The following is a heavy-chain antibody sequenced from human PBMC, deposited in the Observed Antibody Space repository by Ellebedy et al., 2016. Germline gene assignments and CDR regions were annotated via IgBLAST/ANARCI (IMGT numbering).Heavy chain of an antibody. J-gene: IGHJ6*02. CDR2: MNPNSGNT. CDR3: ARALSRYFDWSSRYYYYGMDV. D-gene: IGHD3-9*01. Sequence: ASVKVSCKASGYTFTSYDINWVRQATGQGLEWMGWMNPNSGNTGYAQKFQGRVTMTRNTSISTAYMELSSLRSEDTAVYYCARALSRYFDWSSRYYYYGMDVWGQGTTVTVSS. V-gene: IGHV1-8*01. CDR1: GYTFTSYD.